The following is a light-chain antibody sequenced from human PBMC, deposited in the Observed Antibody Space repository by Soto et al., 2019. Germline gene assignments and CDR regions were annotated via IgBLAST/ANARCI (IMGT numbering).Light chain of an antibody. CDR2: DVG. CDR3: RSHAGDNNPFV. J-gene: IGLJ1*01. CDR1: SSDVGGYNY. V-gene: IGLV2-8*01. Sequence: QSALTQPPSASGSPGQSVTISCTGTSSDVGGYNYVSWYQQHPGKAPKLMIYDVGKRPSGVPDRFSGSKSGNTASLTVSGLQAEDEADYYCRSHAGDNNPFVFGTGTQLTVL.